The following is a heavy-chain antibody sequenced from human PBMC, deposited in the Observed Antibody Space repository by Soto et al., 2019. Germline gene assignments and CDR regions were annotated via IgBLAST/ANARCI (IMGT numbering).Heavy chain of an antibody. CDR1: GFTFSSYG. CDR2: IWYDGSNK. CDR3: ARVHYEILTGYRPPYYYYYGMDV. Sequence: GGSLRVSCAASGFTFSSYGMHWVRQAPGKGLEWVAVIWYDGSNKYYADSVKGRFTISRDNSKNTLYLQMNSLRAEDTAVYYCARVHYEILTGYRPPYYYYYGMDVWGQGTTVTVSS. J-gene: IGHJ6*02. V-gene: IGHV3-33*01. D-gene: IGHD3-9*01.